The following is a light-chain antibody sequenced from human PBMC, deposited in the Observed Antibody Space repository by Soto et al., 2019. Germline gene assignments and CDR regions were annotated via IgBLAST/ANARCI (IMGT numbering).Light chain of an antibody. CDR1: QSVSSN. J-gene: IGKJ2*03. CDR2: GAS. Sequence: EIVMTQSPATLSVSPGERATLSCRAGQSVSSNLAWYQQKPGQAPRLLIYGASTRATGIPDRISGSGSGTEFTLTISSLQSEDFAVYYCQQYNKWYSFGQGTKLEVK. V-gene: IGKV3-15*01. CDR3: QQYNKWYS.